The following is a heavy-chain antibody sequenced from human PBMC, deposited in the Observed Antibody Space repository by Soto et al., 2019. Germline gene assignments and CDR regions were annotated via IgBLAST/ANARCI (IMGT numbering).Heavy chain of an antibody. CDR1: GGSISSGGYY. J-gene: IGHJ4*02. CDR2: IYYSGST. V-gene: IGHV4-31*03. Sequence: PSETLSLTCTVSGGSISSGGYYWSWIRQHPGKGLEWIGYIYYSGSTYYNPSLKSRVTISVDTSKNQFSLKLSSVTAADTAVYYCARDPRYDILTGYYTGPSGYFDYWGQGTLVTVSS. CDR3: ARDPRYDILTGYYTGPSGYFDY. D-gene: IGHD3-9*01.